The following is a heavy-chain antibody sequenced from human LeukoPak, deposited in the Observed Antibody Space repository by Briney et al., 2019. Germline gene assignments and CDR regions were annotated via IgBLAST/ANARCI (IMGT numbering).Heavy chain of an antibody. V-gene: IGHV1-2*02. Sequence: GASVKVCCKASGYTFSVYYMHSVRQAPGQGLEWMGWINPNSGGTNYAQKFQGRVTMTRDTSISTAYMELSRLRSDDTAVYYCARDWVYCGSYLLGYWGEGTLATVSS. CDR1: GYTFSVYY. CDR2: INPNSGGT. J-gene: IGHJ1*01. CDR3: ARDWVYCGSYLLGY. D-gene: IGHD1-26*01.